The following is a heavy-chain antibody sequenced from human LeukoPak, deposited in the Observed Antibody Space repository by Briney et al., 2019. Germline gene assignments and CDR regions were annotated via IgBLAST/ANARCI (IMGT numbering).Heavy chain of an antibody. CDR3: AREDYNFL. Sequence: PSQTLSLTCTVSGGSFSSPNYYWSWIRQPPGKGLEWIGRIYTTGFTNYHPSLKSRVTVSIDTSKNQFYLKLTSVTAADTAVYYCAREDYNFLWGQGTLVTVSS. D-gene: IGHD3-3*01. V-gene: IGHV4-61*02. CDR1: GGSFSSPNYY. J-gene: IGHJ4*02. CDR2: IYTTGFT.